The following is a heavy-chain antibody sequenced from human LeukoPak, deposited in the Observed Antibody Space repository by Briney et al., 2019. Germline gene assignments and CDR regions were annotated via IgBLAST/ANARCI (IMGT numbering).Heavy chain of an antibody. CDR2: ISSSSSYI. CDR1: GFTFSSYS. CDR3: ASTAGYSYGFSWFDY. Sequence: GGSLRPSCAASGFTFSSYSMNWVRQAPGKGLEWVSSISSSSSYIYYADSVKGRFTISRDNAKNSLYLQMNSLRAEDTAVYYCASTAGYSYGFSWFDYWGQGTLVTVSS. V-gene: IGHV3-21*01. J-gene: IGHJ4*02. D-gene: IGHD5-18*01.